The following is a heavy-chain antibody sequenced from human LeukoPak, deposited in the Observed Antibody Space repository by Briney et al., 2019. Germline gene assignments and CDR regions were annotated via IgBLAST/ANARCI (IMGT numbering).Heavy chain of an antibody. D-gene: IGHD2-2*01. CDR2: IIPIFGTA. CDR1: GGTFSSYA. V-gene: IGHV1-69*05. CDR3: ASQVVVPAAIGYYYYYYMDV. Sequence: GASVKVSCKASGGTFSSYAISWVRQAPGQGLEWMGGIIPIFGTANYAQKFQGRVTITMDESTSTAYMELSSLRSEDTAVYYCASQVVVPAAIGYYYYYYMDVWGKGTTVTVSS. J-gene: IGHJ6*03.